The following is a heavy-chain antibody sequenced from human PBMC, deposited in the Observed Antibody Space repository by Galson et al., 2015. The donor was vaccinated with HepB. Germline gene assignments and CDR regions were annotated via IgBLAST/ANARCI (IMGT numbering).Heavy chain of an antibody. CDR1: GGSFSGYY. CDR3: ARRVPTFYSSGWFYFDY. CDR2: INHSGST. J-gene: IGHJ4*02. Sequence: SETLSLTCAVYGGSFSGYYWSWIRQPPGKGLEWIGEINHSGSTNYNPSLKSRVTISVDTSKNQFSLKLSSVTAADTAVYYCARRVPTFYSSGWFYFDYWGQGTLVTVSS. D-gene: IGHD6-19*01. V-gene: IGHV4-34*01.